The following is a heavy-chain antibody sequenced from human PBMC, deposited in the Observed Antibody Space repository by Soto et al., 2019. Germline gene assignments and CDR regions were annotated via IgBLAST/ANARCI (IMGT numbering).Heavy chain of an antibody. D-gene: IGHD6-13*01. J-gene: IGHJ4*02. CDR1: GYTFTNYN. CDR3: ARQLATAFDY. Sequence: ASVKVSCTASGYTFTNYNINWVRQAPGQGLEWMGWIRAYNGNTYYAQKFHGRVTMTTDTSTSTVYMELRSLRSDDTALYYCARQLATAFDYWGQGTLVTVSS. CDR2: IRAYNGNT. V-gene: IGHV1-18*01.